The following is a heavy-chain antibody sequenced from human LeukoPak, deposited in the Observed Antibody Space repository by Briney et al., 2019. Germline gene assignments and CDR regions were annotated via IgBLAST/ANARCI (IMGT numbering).Heavy chain of an antibody. J-gene: IGHJ6*03. Sequence: KPSETLSLTCTVSGGSISSSSYYWGWIRQPPGKGLEWIRSVYYSGSTYYNPSLKSRVTISVDTSKNQFSLKLSSVTAADTAVYYCARLPRYDFWSGSNYMDVWGKGTTVTVSS. V-gene: IGHV4-39*01. CDR2: VYYSGST. D-gene: IGHD3-3*01. CDR1: GGSISSSSYY. CDR3: ARLPRYDFWSGSNYMDV.